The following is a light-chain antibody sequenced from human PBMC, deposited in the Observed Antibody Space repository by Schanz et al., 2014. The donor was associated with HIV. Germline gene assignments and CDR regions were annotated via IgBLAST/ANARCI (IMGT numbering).Light chain of an antibody. V-gene: IGKV3D-15*01. CDR2: DTS. Sequence: EIVLTQSPATLSLSPGERATLSCRVSQSVGNYFNWYQHKPGQAPRLLIYDTSNRATGIPARFSGSGSGTEFTLTISSLQSEDFVVYYCQQYDNWPPLTFGGGTKVEIK. J-gene: IGKJ4*01. CDR1: QSVGNY. CDR3: QQYDNWPPLT.